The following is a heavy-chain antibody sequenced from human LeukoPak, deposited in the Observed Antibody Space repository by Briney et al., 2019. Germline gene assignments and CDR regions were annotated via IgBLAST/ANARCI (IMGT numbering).Heavy chain of an antibody. CDR1: GGTFSSYA. CDR2: IIPIFGTA. J-gene: IGHJ6*02. D-gene: IGHD7-27*01. Sequence: SVKVSCKASGGTFSSYAINWVRQAPGQGLEWMGGIIPIFGTANYAQKFQGRVTITADESTSTAYMELSSLRSEDTAVYYCARFRPSLTGAYYYYYGMDVWGQGTTVTVSS. CDR3: ARFRPSLTGAYYYYYGMDV. V-gene: IGHV1-69*01.